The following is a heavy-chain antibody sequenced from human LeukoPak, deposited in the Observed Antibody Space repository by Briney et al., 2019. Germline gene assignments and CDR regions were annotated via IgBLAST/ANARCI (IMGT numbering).Heavy chain of an antibody. V-gene: IGHV4-59*01. CDR3: ARDRGRILVDAFDI. D-gene: IGHD1-14*01. CDR1: GGSIINYY. CDR2: VSYTGST. Sequence: SETLSLTCTVSGGSIINYYWSWIRQPPGKGLEWIGFVSYTGSTDYNPSLKSRVTISLDTSKSQFSLKLRSVTAADTAVFYCARDRGRILVDAFDIWGQGTMVTVSS. J-gene: IGHJ3*02.